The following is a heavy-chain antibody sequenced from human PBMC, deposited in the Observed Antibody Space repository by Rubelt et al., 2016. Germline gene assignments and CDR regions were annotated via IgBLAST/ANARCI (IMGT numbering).Heavy chain of an antibody. D-gene: IGHD3-22*01. V-gene: IGHV3-21*01. J-gene: IGHJ4*02. Sequence: GGGLVKPGGSLRLSCAASGFTFSTYSRNWVRQAPGKGLEWVASISSSSSYIYYADSVKGRFTISRDNAKNSLYLQMNSLRAEDTAVYYCARALRVDYSDSSGYPNLGFDNWGQGTLVTVSS. CDR2: ISSSSSYI. CDR1: GFTFSTYS. CDR3: ARALRVDYSDSSGYPNLGFDN.